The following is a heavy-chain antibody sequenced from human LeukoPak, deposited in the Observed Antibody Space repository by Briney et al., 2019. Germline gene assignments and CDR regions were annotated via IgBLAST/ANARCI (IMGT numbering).Heavy chain of an antibody. D-gene: IGHD3-10*01. CDR2: IYYSGST. Sequence: SETLSLTCTVSGGSISSYYWSWIRQPQGKGLEWIGYIYYSGSTNYNPSLKSRVTISVDTSKNQFSLKLSSVTAADTAVYYCARFTYYYGSGSNDAFDIWGQGTMVTVSS. V-gene: IGHV4-59*01. J-gene: IGHJ3*02. CDR1: GGSISSYY. CDR3: ARFTYYYGSGSNDAFDI.